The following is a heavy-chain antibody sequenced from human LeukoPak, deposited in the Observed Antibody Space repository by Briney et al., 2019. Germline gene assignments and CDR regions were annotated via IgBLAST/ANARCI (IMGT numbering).Heavy chain of an antibody. CDR3: ARDQNDYGDYKDV. V-gene: IGHV1-2*04. CDR2: INPNSGGT. J-gene: IGHJ3*01. D-gene: IGHD4-17*01. Sequence: ASVKVSCKASGYTFTGYYMHWVRQAPGQGLEWMGWINPNSGGTNYAQKFQGWVTMTRDTSTSTVYMELSSLRSEDTAVYYCARDQNDYGDYKDVWGQGTMVTVSS. CDR1: GYTFTGYY.